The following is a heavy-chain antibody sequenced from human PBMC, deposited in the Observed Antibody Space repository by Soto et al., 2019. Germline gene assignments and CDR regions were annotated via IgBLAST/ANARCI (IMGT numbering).Heavy chain of an antibody. CDR1: GGSISNYY. CDR3: ARMLGGVPAAMRTYYYYYGMDV. CDR2: IYYSGST. D-gene: IGHD2-2*01. Sequence: PSETLSLTCTVSGGSISNYYWSWIRQPPGKGLEWIAYIYYSGSTNYNPSIKSRVTISLDTSKNQFSLKLSSVTAADTAVYYCARMLGGVPAAMRTYYYYYGMDVWGQGTTVTVSS. J-gene: IGHJ6*02. V-gene: IGHV4-59*01.